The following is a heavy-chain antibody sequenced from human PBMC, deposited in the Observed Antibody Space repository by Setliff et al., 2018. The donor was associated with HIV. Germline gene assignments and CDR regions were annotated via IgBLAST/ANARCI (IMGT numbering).Heavy chain of an antibody. CDR1: GYSISSGYY. CDR2: MYHSGTA. Sequence: SETLSLTCTVSGYSISSGYYWGWIRQPPGKGLEWIGSMYHSGTAFHNPSLKSRVTISLDTSKNQFSLKLSSVTAADTAVYYCARENGRTNYYYYYGMDVWGQGTTVTVSS. V-gene: IGHV4-38-2*02. J-gene: IGHJ6*02. CDR3: ARENGRTNYYYYYGMDV.